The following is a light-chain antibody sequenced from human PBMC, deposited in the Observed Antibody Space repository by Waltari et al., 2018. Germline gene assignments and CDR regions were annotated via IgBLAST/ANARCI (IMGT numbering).Light chain of an antibody. J-gene: IGKJ2*03. Sequence: DIVMTQSPDSLAVSLGERATINCQSSQSVFYSSNNKNCLGWYQQKPGQPPKLLIYWASTRESGVPDRFSGSGSGTDFTLTISSLQAEDVAVYYCQQYYSTPYSFGQGTKLEIK. CDR2: WAS. V-gene: IGKV4-1*01. CDR3: QQYYSTPYS. CDR1: QSVFYSSNNKNC.